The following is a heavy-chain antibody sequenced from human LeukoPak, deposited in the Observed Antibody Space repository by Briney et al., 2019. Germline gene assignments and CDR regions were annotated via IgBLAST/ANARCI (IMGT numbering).Heavy chain of an antibody. D-gene: IGHD2-21*02. V-gene: IGHV5-51*01. CDR2: IYPSDSDT. J-gene: IGHJ3*02. CDR3: ARRDGPFDI. CDR1: GYSFTTYW. Sequence: GESLKISCKASGYSFTTYWIGWVRQMPGKGLEWMGIIYPSDSDTRYNPSFQGQVTMAADRSTTTAYLQWSSLKASGTAIYYCARRDGPFDIWGQGAMVTVSS.